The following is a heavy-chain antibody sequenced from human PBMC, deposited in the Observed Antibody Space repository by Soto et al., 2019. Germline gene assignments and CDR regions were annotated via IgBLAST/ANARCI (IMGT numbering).Heavy chain of an antibody. CDR1: GGSFSGYY. Sequence: PSETLSLTCAVYGGSFSGYYWSWIRQPPGKGLEWIGEINHSGSTNYNPSLKSRVTISVDTSKNQFSLKLSSVTAADTAVYYCAGAMPLRAFDIWGQGTMVTVSS. V-gene: IGHV4-34*01. CDR3: AGAMPLRAFDI. CDR2: INHSGST. J-gene: IGHJ3*02. D-gene: IGHD3-16*01.